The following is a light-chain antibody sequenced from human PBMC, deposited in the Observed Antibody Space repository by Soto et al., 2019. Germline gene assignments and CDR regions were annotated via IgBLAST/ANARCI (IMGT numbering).Light chain of an antibody. J-gene: IGLJ3*02. CDR2: EVN. Sequence: QSVLTQPASVSGSPGQSITISCTGTSSDVGGYNYVSWYQQHPGKAPKVIIFEVNNRPLGVSDRFSGSKSGNTASLTISGHQAEDEADYYCNSYTNSGTLVFGGGTKVTVL. V-gene: IGLV2-14*01. CDR1: SSDVGGYNY. CDR3: NSYTNSGTLV.